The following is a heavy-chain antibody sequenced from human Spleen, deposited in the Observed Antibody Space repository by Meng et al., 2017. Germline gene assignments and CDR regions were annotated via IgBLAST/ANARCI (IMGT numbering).Heavy chain of an antibody. CDR3: ARGHWFDP. CDR1: GYTFTTNG. CDR2: ILPVLDTT. Sequence: QVQLVQSGPEVKKPGASVKVSCKASGYTFTTNGMSWVRQAPGHGLEWMGTILPVLDTTNYAQRFQGRVTITADYMELASLTSDDTAIYYCARGHWFDPWGQGTLVTVYS. J-gene: IGHJ5*02. V-gene: IGHV1-69*11.